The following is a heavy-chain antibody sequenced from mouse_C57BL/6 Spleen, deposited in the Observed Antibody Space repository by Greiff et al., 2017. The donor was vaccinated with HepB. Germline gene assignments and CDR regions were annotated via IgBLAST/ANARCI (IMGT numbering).Heavy chain of an antibody. D-gene: IGHD6-5*01. V-gene: IGHV14-2*01. CDR2: IDPEDGET. J-gene: IGHJ1*03. Sequence: DVKLQESGAELVKPGASVKLSCTASGFNIKDYYMHWVKQRTEQGLEWIGRIDPEDGETKYAPKFQGKATITADTSSNTAYLQLSSLTSEDTAVYYCAPYSLTRYFDVWGTGTTVTVSS. CDR1: GFNIKDYY. CDR3: APYSLTRYFDV.